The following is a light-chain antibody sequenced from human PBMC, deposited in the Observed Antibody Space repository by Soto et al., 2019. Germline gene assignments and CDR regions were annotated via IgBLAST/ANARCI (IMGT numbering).Light chain of an antibody. V-gene: IGKV1-5*03. J-gene: IGKJ1*01. CDR3: QHYNSYPWT. Sequence: DIQMTQSPSTLSASVGDRVTITCRASQSISSWLAWYQQKPGKAPKLLNYKASSLESGVTSRFSGSGSGTEFTLTISSLQPDDFATYYCQHYNSYPWTFGQGTKVEIK. CDR1: QSISSW. CDR2: KAS.